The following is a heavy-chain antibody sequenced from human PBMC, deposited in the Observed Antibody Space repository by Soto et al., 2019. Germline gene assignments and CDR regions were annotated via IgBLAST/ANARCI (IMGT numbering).Heavy chain of an antibody. D-gene: IGHD5-18*01. V-gene: IGHV4-34*01. J-gene: IGHJ6*02. CDR3: ARDGVDTATGYYYGMDV. CDR1: VGSFSGYY. Sequence: PSETLSLTCAVYVGSFSGYYWRWIRQPPGKGLEWIGEINHSGSTNYNPCLKSRVTISVDTSKNQFSLKLSSVTAADTAVYYCARDGVDTATGYYYGMDVWGQGTTVT. CDR2: INHSGST.